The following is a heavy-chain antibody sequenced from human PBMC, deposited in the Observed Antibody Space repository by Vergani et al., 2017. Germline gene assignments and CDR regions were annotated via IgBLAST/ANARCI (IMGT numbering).Heavy chain of an antibody. CDR1: GGSISSGSYY. J-gene: IGHJ4*02. Sequence: QVQLQESGPGLVKPSQTLSLTCTVSGGSISSGSYYWSWIRQPAGKGLEWIGRIYTSGSTNYNPSLKSRVTISVDTSRNQFSLKLSSVTAADTAVYYCARVSAAQGVRTEDYWGQGTLVTVSS. D-gene: IGHD6-13*01. CDR2: IYTSGST. CDR3: ARVSAAQGVRTEDY. V-gene: IGHV4-61*02.